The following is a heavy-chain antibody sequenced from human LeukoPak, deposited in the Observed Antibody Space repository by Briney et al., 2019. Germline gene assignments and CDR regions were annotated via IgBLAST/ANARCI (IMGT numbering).Heavy chain of an antibody. J-gene: IGHJ4*02. CDR1: GYIFTTYD. CDR2: MNPKSGNT. D-gene: IGHD4-17*01. CDR3: ARASRTYFGDYLYYFDS. Sequence: GASVKVCCKASGYIFTTYDINWVRQAAGQGLEWMGWMNPKSGNTGYAQNFRGRVTMTRNTSITTSYMELSSLRAEDTAVYFCARASRTYFGDYLYYFDSWGQGTQVTVSS. V-gene: IGHV1-8*01.